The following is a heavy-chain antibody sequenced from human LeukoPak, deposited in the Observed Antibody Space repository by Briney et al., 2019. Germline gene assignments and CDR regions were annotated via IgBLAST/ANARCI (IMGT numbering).Heavy chain of an antibody. CDR1: GFTLSNNW. J-gene: IGHJ4*02. CDR2: INGDGSST. Sequence: GGSLRLSCAASGFTLSNNWMHWVRQAPGKGLVWVSRINGDGSSTSYADSVKGRFTISRDNSKNTLYLQMNSLRAEDTAVYYCAKGDTTWELPHDYWGQGTLVTVSS. CDR3: AKGDTTWELPHDY. V-gene: IGHV3-74*01. D-gene: IGHD1-26*01.